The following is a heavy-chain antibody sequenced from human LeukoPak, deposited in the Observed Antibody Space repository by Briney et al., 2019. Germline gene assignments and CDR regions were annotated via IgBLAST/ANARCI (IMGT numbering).Heavy chain of an antibody. J-gene: IGHJ4*02. CDR2: ISSSSSYI. Sequence: NPGGSLRLSCAASGFTFSSYSTNWVRQAPGKGLEWVSSISSSSSYIYYADSVKGRFTISRDNAKNSLYLQMNSLRAEDTAVYYCARDHCSSTSCYNDFDYWSQGTLITVCS. V-gene: IGHV3-21*01. D-gene: IGHD2-2*02. CDR1: GFTFSSYS. CDR3: ARDHCSSTSCYNDFDY.